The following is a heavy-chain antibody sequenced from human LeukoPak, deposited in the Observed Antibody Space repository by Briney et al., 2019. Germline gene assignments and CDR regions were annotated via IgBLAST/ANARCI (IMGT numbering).Heavy chain of an antibody. J-gene: IGHJ4*02. V-gene: IGHV3-7*01. CDR3: SRSAYYDGSGNYYDY. CDR1: GFPFSSYW. CDR2: IKQDGSKK. Sequence: GGSLRLSCVASGFPFSSYWMTWVRQAPGKGLEWVANIKQDGSKKSYVDSVKGRFTISRDNAKNTLYLQMNGLRAEDTAVYYCSRSAYYDGSGNYYDYWGQGTLVTVSS. D-gene: IGHD3-22*01.